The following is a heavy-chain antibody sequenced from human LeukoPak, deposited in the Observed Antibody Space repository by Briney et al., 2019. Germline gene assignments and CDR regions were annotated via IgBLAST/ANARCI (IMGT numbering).Heavy chain of an antibody. CDR2: IRSNTYGGTT. J-gene: IGHJ4*02. CDR1: GFTFDDYG. Sequence: GGSLRLSCTTSGFTFDDYGVSWVRQAPGKGLEWVGFIRSNTYGGTTEYAASVKGRFSISRDDSKRIAYLQMNSLKTEDTAVHFCTRDPLHYYGSGSYYYFDYWGQGTRVTVSS. V-gene: IGHV3-49*04. D-gene: IGHD3-10*01. CDR3: TRDPLHYYGSGSYYYFDY.